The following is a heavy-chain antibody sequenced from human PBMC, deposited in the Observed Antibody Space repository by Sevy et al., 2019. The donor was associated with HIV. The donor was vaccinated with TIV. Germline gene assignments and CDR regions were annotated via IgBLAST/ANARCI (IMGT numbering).Heavy chain of an antibody. J-gene: IGHJ4*02. D-gene: IGHD5-12*01. CDR2: IRRNSHEPYGGTT. V-gene: IGHV3-49*03. CDR1: GFTFGDYA. CDR3: ARALATADTPEYYFDY. Sequence: GGSLRLSCTSSGFTFGDYAMSWFRQAPGKGLEWVAFIRRNSHEPYGGTTEYAAAGKGRFTIPRDDSKGIAYLQMNSLKTEDTAVYYCARALATADTPEYYFDYWGQGILVTVSS.